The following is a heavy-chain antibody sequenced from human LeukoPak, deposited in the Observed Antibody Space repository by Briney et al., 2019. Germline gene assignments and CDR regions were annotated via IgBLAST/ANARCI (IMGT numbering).Heavy chain of an antibody. CDR2: ISIDGDTI. Sequence: QPGGSLRLSCAASGFTFSSYEMNWVRQAPGKGLEWISYISIDGDTIYYADSVKGRFTISRDNAKNSLYLQMNSLRAEDTAVYYCAELGITMIGGVWGKGTTVTISS. V-gene: IGHV3-48*03. J-gene: IGHJ6*04. CDR3: AELGITMIGGV. D-gene: IGHD3-10*02. CDR1: GFTFSSYE.